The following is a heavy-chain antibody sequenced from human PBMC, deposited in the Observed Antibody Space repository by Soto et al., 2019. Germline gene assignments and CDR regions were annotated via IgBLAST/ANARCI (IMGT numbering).Heavy chain of an antibody. V-gene: IGHV1-18*01. J-gene: IGHJ4*02. CDR2: ISAYNGNT. Sequence: GASVKVSCKASGYTFTSYGISWVRQAPGQGLEWMGWISAYNGNTNYAQKLQGRVTMTTDTSTSTAYMELRSLRSDDTAVYYCARDSRQGTSRIAAAGIHPDEWGQGSLVT. CDR1: GYTFTSYG. D-gene: IGHD6-13*01. CDR3: ARDSRQGTSRIAAAGIHPDE.